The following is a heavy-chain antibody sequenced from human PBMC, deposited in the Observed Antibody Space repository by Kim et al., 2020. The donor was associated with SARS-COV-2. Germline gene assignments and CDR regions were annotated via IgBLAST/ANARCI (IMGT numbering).Heavy chain of an antibody. Sequence: SETLSLTCTVSGGSISSGGYYWSWIRQHPGKGLEWIGYIYYSGSTYYNPSLKSRVTISVDTSKNQFSLKLSSVTAADTAVYYCARVDTMVRGVIGYWGQGTLVTVSS. CDR3: ARVDTMVRGVIGY. D-gene: IGHD3-10*01. CDR2: IYYSGST. J-gene: IGHJ4*02. V-gene: IGHV4-31*03. CDR1: GGSISSGGYY.